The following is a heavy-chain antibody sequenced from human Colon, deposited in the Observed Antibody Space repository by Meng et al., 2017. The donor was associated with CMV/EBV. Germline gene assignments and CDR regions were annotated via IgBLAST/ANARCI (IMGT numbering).Heavy chain of an antibody. Sequence: GESLKISCRASEFNFVIYGMTWVRQAPGRGLEWVASINGLGDSTNYADSVKGRFTISRDSSMSTLYLQMNNLRGDDTAIYFCAKDLSGSYAYYFDSWGQGTLVTVSS. D-gene: IGHD1-26*01. J-gene: IGHJ4*02. CDR2: INGLGDST. V-gene: IGHV3-23*01. CDR3: AKDLSGSYAYYFDS. CDR1: EFNFVIYG.